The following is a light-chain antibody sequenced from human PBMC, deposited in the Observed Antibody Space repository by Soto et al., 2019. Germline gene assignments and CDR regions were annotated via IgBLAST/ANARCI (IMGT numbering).Light chain of an antibody. Sequence: QSALTQPASVSGSPGQSIAISCSGTSSDVGAHNYVSWYQQHPGKAPKLMIYDVSNRPSGVSNRFSGSKSGNTASLTISGLQAEDEADYYCSSYTSSATLVFGGGTKLTVL. J-gene: IGLJ3*02. CDR3: SSYTSSATLV. CDR2: DVS. V-gene: IGLV2-14*03. CDR1: SSDVGAHNY.